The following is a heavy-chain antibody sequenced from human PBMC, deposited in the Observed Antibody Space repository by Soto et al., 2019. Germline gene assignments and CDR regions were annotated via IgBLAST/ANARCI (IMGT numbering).Heavy chain of an antibody. J-gene: IGHJ4*02. CDR3: AREAEYSSGWYSHSSMGFDY. V-gene: IGHV3-48*01. D-gene: IGHD6-19*01. Sequence: GGSLRLSCAASGFTFSSYSMNWVRQAPGKGLEWVSYISSSSSTIYYADSVKGRFTISRDNAKNSLYLQMNSLRAEDTAVYYCAREAEYSSGWYSHSSMGFDYWGQGTLVTVSS. CDR2: ISSSSSTI. CDR1: GFTFSSYS.